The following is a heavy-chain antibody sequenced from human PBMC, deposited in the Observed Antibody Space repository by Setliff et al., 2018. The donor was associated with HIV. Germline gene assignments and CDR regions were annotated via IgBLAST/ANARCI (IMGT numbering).Heavy chain of an antibody. CDR3: ARGVAAAGTDY. D-gene: IGHD6-13*01. CDR2: ISYSTGYI. J-gene: IGHJ4*02. CDR1: RFTFSSYT. V-gene: IGHV3-21*01. Sequence: GGSLRLSCAASRFTFSSYTMNWVRQAPGKGLEWVSSISYSTGYIYYADSVKGRFTISRDNAKSSLYLQMNSLRAEDTAVYYCARGVAAAGTDYWGQGTLVTVSS.